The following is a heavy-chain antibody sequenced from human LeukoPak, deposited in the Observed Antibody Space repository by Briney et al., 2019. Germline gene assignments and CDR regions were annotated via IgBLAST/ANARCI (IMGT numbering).Heavy chain of an antibody. V-gene: IGHV4-59*01. CDR1: GGSISSYY. D-gene: IGHD2-2*01. CDR2: IYYSGST. J-gene: IGHJ5*02. Sequence: SETLSLTCTVSGGSISSYYWSWIRQPPGKGLEWIGYIYYSGSTNYNPSLKSRVTISVHTSKNQFSLKLSSVTAADTAVYYCARGLGSSKENWFDPWGQGTLVTVSS. CDR3: ARGLGSSKENWFDP.